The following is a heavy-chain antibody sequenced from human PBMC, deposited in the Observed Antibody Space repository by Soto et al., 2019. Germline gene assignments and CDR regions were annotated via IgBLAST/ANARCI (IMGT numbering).Heavy chain of an antibody. Sequence: QVQLQESGPGLVKPSGTLSLTCAVSSGSISSSNWWSWVRQPPGKGLEWIVAIYHSGSTNYNPSLKSRVSNSVDKSKNQFSLKLSSVTAADTAVYYCASLIAAAPSWGQGTLVTVSS. CDR2: IYHSGST. CDR1: SGSISSSNW. J-gene: IGHJ5*02. V-gene: IGHV4-4*02. D-gene: IGHD6-13*01. CDR3: ASLIAAAPS.